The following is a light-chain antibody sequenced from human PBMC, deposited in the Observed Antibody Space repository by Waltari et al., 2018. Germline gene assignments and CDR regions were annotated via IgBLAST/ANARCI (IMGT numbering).Light chain of an antibody. V-gene: IGKV1-5*03. Sequence: RASQNIIRWLSWYQQKPGKTPKLLIHKASSLQSVVPSRFSGSGSGTEFTLNITSLQPDDFATYYCQHYNSFSALFTFGPGTQVDIK. CDR3: QHYNSFSALFT. J-gene: IGKJ3*01. CDR2: KAS. CDR1: QNIIRW.